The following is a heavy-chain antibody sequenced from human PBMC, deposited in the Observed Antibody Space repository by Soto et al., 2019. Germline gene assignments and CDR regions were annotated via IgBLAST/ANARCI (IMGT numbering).Heavy chain of an antibody. CDR3: ARRLAPAGTLTYGMDV. CDR1: GYTFTGYF. J-gene: IGHJ6*02. D-gene: IGHD6-13*01. Sequence: QVQLVQSGAEVKKPGASVKVSCKASGYTFTGYFMHWVRQAPGQGLEWMGWINPNSGGTNYAQKFQGWVTVTRDTSISTAYMELSRLRSDDTAVYYCARRLAPAGTLTYGMDVWGQGTTVTVSS. V-gene: IGHV1-2*04. CDR2: INPNSGGT.